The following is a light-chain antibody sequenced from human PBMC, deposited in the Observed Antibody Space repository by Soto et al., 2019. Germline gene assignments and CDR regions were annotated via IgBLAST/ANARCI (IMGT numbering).Light chain of an antibody. J-gene: IGLJ3*02. V-gene: IGLV6-57*03. CDR1: SGSIASNY. CDR2: EDN. Sequence: NFLLTQPHSVSGSPGKTVTISCTRSSGSIASNYVQWYQQRPGSAPTTVIYEDNHRPSGVPDRLSGSIDSSSNSASLTISGLKTEDEADYFCQSYDSSNPWVFGGGTKLTVL. CDR3: QSYDSSNPWV.